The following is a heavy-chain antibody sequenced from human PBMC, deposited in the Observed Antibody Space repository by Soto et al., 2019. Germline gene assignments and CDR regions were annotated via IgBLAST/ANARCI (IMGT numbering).Heavy chain of an antibody. CDR2: IWYDGSNK. CDR1: GFTFSSYA. CDR3: ARPIVPAAMDAFDI. D-gene: IGHD2-2*01. V-gene: IGHV3-33*08. J-gene: IGHJ3*02. Sequence: GGSLRLSCAASGFTFSSYAMSWVRQAPGKGLEWVAAIWYDGSNKYYADSVKGRFTISRDNSKNTLYLQMNSLRAEDTAVYYCARPIVPAAMDAFDIWGQGTMVTVSS.